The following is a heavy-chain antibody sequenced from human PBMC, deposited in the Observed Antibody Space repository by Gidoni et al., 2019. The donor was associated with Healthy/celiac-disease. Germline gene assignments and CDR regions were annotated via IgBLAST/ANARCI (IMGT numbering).Heavy chain of an antibody. CDR1: GFTFSSYA. Sequence: QVQLVESGGGVVQPGRSLRLSCAASGFTFSSYARHWVRQAPGKGLEWVAVISYDGSNKYYADSVKGRFTISRDNSKNTLYLQMNSLRAEDTAVYYCARDRSGTAMANLYFDYWGQGTLVTVSS. V-gene: IGHV3-30-3*01. CDR3: ARDRSGTAMANLYFDY. D-gene: IGHD5-18*01. J-gene: IGHJ4*02. CDR2: ISYDGSNK.